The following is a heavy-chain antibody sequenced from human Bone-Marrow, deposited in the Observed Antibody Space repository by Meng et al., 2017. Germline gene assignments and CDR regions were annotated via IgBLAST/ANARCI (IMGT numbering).Heavy chain of an antibody. CDR1: GYTFSASS. V-gene: IGHV3-11*04. CDR3: AGDFDY. Sequence: VRLGESGVRLVMSGGSMRISCAVFGYTFSASSMSWIRQAPVKWLEWISYISSSCNTIYYAEHVKSRLTISRDNVKISLYLQMNGLRAEDTCVYYCAGDFDYWGQGTLVTVSS. J-gene: IGHJ4*02. CDR2: ISSSCNTI.